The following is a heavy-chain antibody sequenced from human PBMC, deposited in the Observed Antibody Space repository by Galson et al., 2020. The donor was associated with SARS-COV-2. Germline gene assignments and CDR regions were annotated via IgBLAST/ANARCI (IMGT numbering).Heavy chain of an antibody. CDR1: GFTFSSYG. CDR2: IWYDGSNK. CDR3: ARESIVVVTAILEGGALDY. D-gene: IGHD2-21*02. Sequence: SLKISCAASGFTFSSYGMHWVRQAPGKGLEWVAVIWYDGSNKYYADSVKGRFTISRDNSKNTLYLQMNSLRAEDTAVYYCARESIVVVTAILEGGALDYWGQGTLVTVSS. J-gene: IGHJ4*02. V-gene: IGHV3-33*01.